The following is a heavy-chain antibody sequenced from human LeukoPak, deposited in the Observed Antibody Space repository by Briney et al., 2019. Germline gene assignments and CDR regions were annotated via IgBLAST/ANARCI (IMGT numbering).Heavy chain of an antibody. Sequence: EASVKVSCKVSGYPLTELSMHWVRHAPGKGLEWMGGFDPEDGETIYAQKFQGRVTMTEDTSTDTAYMELSSLRSEDTAVYYCATDLTILGAFDIWGQGTMVTVSS. V-gene: IGHV1-24*01. CDR3: ATDLTILGAFDI. D-gene: IGHD3-9*01. CDR2: FDPEDGET. CDR1: GYPLTELS. J-gene: IGHJ3*02.